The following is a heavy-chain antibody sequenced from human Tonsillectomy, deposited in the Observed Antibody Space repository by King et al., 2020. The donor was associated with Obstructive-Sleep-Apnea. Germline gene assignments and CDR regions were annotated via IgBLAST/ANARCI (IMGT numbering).Heavy chain of an antibody. Sequence: VQLVESGAEVKKPGSSVKVSCKASGGTFSSYAIIWVRQAPGQGLEWMGGVIPIFGTANYAQKFQGRVTHTADESTSTAYMELSSLRSEDTAVYYCAREYMVFEVPSYGMDVCGPGATVTVSS. D-gene: IGHD3/OR15-3a*01. CDR2: VIPIFGTA. J-gene: IGHJ6*02. CDR1: GGTFSSYA. CDR3: AREYMVFEVPSYGMDV. V-gene: IGHV1-69*01.